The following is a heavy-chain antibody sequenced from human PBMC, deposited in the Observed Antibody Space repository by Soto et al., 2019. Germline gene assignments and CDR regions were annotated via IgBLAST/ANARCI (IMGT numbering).Heavy chain of an antibody. CDR3: AREVHYYDSSGYTLPNWFDP. D-gene: IGHD3-22*01. J-gene: IGHJ5*02. CDR1: GGSISSYY. V-gene: IGHV4-59*01. CDR2: IYYSGST. Sequence: SETLSLTCTVSGGSISSYYWSWIRQPPGKGLEWIGYIYYSGSTNYNPSLKSRVTISVDTSKNQFSLKLSSVTAADTAVYYCAREVHYYDSSGYTLPNWFDPWGQGTLVTVS.